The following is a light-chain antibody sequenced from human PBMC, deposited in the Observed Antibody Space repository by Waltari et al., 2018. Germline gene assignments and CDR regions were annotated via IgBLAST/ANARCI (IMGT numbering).Light chain of an antibody. V-gene: IGLV1-44*01. Sequence: QSVLTQPPSASGTPGQRVTISCSGSSSNIGNNTVNWYQQLPGTAPKLLIYSINQRPSGVPDRFSGSKSGTSASLAISGLQSEDEADYYCAAWDDSLNGWVFGGGTKLTVL. J-gene: IGLJ3*02. CDR3: AAWDDSLNGWV. CDR2: SIN. CDR1: SSNIGNNT.